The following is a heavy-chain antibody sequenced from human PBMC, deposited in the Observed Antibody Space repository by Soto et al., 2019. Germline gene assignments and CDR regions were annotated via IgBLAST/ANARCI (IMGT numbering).Heavy chain of an antibody. Sequence: PSETLSLTCSVSGGSISSTDYYWGWIRQPPGKGLEWIGTFYYSGISYYNPSLESRVTMSADTSKNHFSLKLTSVTAADTAVYFCAVTPGPFHSWGQGTLVTVSS. CDR3: AVTPGPFHS. CDR2: FYYSGIS. V-gene: IGHV4-39*02. J-gene: IGHJ4*02. D-gene: IGHD2-15*01. CDR1: GGSISSTDYY.